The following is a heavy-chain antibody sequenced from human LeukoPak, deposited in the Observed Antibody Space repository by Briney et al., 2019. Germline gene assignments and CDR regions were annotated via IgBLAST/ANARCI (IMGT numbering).Heavy chain of an antibody. V-gene: IGHV3-30*02. J-gene: IGHJ5*02. D-gene: IGHD1-7*01. CDR2: ILLDGSNK. CDR1: GFTFNIYG. Sequence: GGSLRLSCAASGFTFNIYGMHWVRQAPGKGLEWVAFILLDGSNKYYADSVKGRFTISRDNSKNTLYLQMNSLRAEDTAVYYCASRGITGTTSYNYFDPWGQGTLVTVSS. CDR3: ASRGITGTTSYNYFDP.